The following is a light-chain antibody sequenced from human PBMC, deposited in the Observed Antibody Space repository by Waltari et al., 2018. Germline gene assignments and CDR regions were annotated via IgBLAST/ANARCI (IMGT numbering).Light chain of an antibody. CDR2: EVN. Sequence: QSALTQPPSASGSPGQSVTISCTGPSSDVGGYDNVPTYQQHPGKAPKLIIFEVNKLPSGVLDRFSGSKSGNTASLTIFGLQPEDEADYYCSSYAGSNNFVLFGGGTKLTVL. V-gene: IGLV2-8*01. J-gene: IGLJ2*01. CDR1: SSDVGGYDN. CDR3: SSYAGSNNFVL.